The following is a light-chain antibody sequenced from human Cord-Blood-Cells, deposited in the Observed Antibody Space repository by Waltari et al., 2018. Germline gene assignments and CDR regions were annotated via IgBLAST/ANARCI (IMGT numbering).Light chain of an antibody. CDR3: QQYGSSLLT. V-gene: IGKV3-20*01. CDR2: GAS. CDR1: QSVSSSY. J-gene: IGKJ4*01. Sequence: EIVLTQSPGTLYLSPGERATLSCRASQSVSSSYLAWYQQKPGQAHRLLIYGASSRATGIPDRFSGSGSGTDFTLTISRLEPEDFAVYYCQQYGSSLLTFGGGTKVEIK.